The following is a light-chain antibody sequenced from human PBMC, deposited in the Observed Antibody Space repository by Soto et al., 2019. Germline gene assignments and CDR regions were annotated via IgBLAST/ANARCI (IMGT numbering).Light chain of an antibody. V-gene: IGKV1-5*01. Sequence: IQMTQSPSTLSASIGDRVTITCRASQSINNRLAWYQQMPGKPPNLLIYDASSLESGVPSRFRGSGSETEFTLTISGLQPDDFATYYCQQFIDGWTFGQGTKVEIK. J-gene: IGKJ1*01. CDR1: QSINNR. CDR2: DAS. CDR3: QQFIDGWT.